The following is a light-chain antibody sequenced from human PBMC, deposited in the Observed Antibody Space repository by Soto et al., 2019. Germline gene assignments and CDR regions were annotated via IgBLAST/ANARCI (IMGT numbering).Light chain of an antibody. Sequence: IVMTQSPATLSVSPGERATLSCRASERVSSYVAWYQQKPGQAPRLLLFGTSTRAMGIPARFRGSGSGTDFTLTISRLEPEDFAVYYCQQYGSSPGTFGQGTKVDIK. J-gene: IGKJ1*01. CDR3: QQYGSSPGT. CDR2: GTS. CDR1: ERVSSY. V-gene: IGKV3-20*01.